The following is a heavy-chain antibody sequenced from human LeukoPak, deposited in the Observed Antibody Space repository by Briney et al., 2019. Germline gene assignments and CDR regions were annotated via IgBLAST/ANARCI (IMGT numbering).Heavy chain of an antibody. CDR3: ARFGRGGYYYMDV. V-gene: IGHV4-59*01. D-gene: IGHD3-16*01. Sequence: PSETLSLTCTVSGGSISSYYWSWIRQPPGKGLEWVGYIYYSGSTNYNPSLKSRVTISVDTSKNQFSLKLSSVTAADTAVYYCARFGRGGYYYMDVWGKGTTVTVSS. J-gene: IGHJ6*03. CDR1: GGSISSYY. CDR2: IYYSGST.